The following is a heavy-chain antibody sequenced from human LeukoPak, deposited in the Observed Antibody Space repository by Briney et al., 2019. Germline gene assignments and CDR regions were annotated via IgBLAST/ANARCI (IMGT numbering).Heavy chain of an antibody. Sequence: ASVKLSCKASGYTFTNHAIHWVRQAPGQRLEWMGWINAGNGYTEYPQNFRGRVTITRDTSANTVYMELSSLRSEDTAVYFCARAECASCYLVDFWGQGTLITVSS. CDR2: INAGNGYT. CDR3: ARAECASCYLVDF. D-gene: IGHD2-2*01. V-gene: IGHV1-3*01. CDR1: GYTFTNHA. J-gene: IGHJ4*02.